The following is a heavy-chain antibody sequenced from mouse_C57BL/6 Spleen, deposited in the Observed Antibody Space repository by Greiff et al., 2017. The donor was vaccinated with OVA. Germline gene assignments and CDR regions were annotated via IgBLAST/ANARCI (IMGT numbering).Heavy chain of an antibody. V-gene: IGHV1-50*01. D-gene: IGHD1-1*01. J-gene: IGHJ4*01. CDR3: ARDAVVAHYYAMDY. Sequence: QVQLQQPGAELVKPGASVKLSCKASGYTFTSYWMQWVKQRPGQGLEWIGEIDPSDSYTNYHQKFKGKATLTVDTSSSTAYMQLSSLTSEDSAVYYCARDAVVAHYYAMDYWGQGTSVTVSS. CDR1: GYTFTSYW. CDR2: IDPSDSYT.